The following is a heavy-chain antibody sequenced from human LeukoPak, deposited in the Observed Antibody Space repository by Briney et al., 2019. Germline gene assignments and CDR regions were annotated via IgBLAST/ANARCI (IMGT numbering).Heavy chain of an antibody. CDR3: ARDRGSWYSLAFDI. V-gene: IGHV1-2*02. D-gene: IGHD6-13*01. CDR1: GYTFTRYY. J-gene: IGHJ3*02. Sequence: APVKVSCKASGYTFTRYYMHWVRQAPPQGLEWMGWINPKSGSTNYAQKFQGRVTITRDKSISTVYMDLNSLTSDDTAVYYCARDRGSWYSLAFDIWGQGTMVNGSS. CDR2: INPKSGST.